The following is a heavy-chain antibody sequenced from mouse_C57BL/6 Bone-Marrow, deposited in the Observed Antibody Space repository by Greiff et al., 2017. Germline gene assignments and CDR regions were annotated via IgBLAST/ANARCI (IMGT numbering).Heavy chain of an antibody. CDR2: IWTGGGT. CDR3: ASPGLWAMDY. Sequence: QVQLQQSGPGLVAPSQSLSITCTVSGFSLTSYAISWVRQPPGKGLEWLGVIWTGGGTNYNSALKSRLSISKDNSTSQVFLKMDSLQTDDTARYYCASPGLWAMDYWGQGTSVNGSS. J-gene: IGHJ4*01. D-gene: IGHD6-1*01. CDR1: GFSLTSYA. V-gene: IGHV2-9-1*01.